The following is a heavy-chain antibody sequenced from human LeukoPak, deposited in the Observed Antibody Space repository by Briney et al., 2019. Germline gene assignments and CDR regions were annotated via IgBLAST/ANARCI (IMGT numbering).Heavy chain of an antibody. Sequence: GGSLRLSCAASGFTFSDAYMTWIRQTPGKGLEWVSSISNSGGIVYYADSVKGRFTISRDNAKNSLYLQMNSLRAEDTAVYYCGRGHWGLDYWGQGTLVTVS. CDR2: ISNSGGIV. J-gene: IGHJ4*02. CDR3: GRGHWGLDY. CDR1: GFTFSDAY. V-gene: IGHV3-11*04. D-gene: IGHD7-27*01.